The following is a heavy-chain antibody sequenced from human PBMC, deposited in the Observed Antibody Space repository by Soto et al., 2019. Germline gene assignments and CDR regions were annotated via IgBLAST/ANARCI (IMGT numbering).Heavy chain of an antibody. D-gene: IGHD1-20*01. CDR1: GFTFSTYA. Sequence: EVQLLESGGGLVQPGGSLRLSCAASGFTFSTYAMNWVRQAPGKGLEWVSSISSSSSYIYYADSVKGRFTISRDNAKNSLYLQMNSLRAEDTAVYYCAREGSTTHYNWNPVGYFDYWGQGTLVTVSS. J-gene: IGHJ4*02. CDR2: ISSSSSYI. CDR3: AREGSTTHYNWNPVGYFDY. V-gene: IGHV3-21*02.